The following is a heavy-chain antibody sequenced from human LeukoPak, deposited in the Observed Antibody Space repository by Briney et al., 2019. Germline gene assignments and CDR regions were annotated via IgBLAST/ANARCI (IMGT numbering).Heavy chain of an antibody. D-gene: IGHD2-15*01. CDR3: ARGVVVAATLLFDY. V-gene: IGHV1-2*02. J-gene: IGHJ4*02. CDR1: GYTFTGYY. CDR2: INPNSGGT. Sequence: ASVKVSCKASGYTFTGYYMHWVRQAPGQGLEWMGWINPNSGGTNYAQKFQGRVTMTRDTSISTAYMELSRLRSDDTAVYYCARGVVVAATLLFDYWGQGTLVTVFS.